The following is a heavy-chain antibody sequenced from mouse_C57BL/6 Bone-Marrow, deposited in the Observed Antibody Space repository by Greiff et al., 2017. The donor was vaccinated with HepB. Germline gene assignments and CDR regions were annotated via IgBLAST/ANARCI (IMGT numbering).Heavy chain of an antibody. J-gene: IGHJ1*03. CDR2: IDPSDSYT. CDR1: GYTFTSYC. Sequence: QVQLKQPGAELVRPGTSVKLSCKASGYTFTSYCMHWVKQRPGQGLEWIGVIDPSDSYTNYNQKFKGKATLTVDTSSSTAYMQLSSLTSEDSAVYYCARSGSIEGLLRGYFDVWGTGTTVTVSS. CDR3: ARSGSIEGLLRGYFDV. V-gene: IGHV1-59*01. D-gene: IGHD2-13*01.